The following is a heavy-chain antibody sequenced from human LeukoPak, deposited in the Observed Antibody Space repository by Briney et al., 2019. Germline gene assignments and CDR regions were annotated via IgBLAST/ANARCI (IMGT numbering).Heavy chain of an antibody. CDR1: GFTFSIYW. CDR3: AREGIVGATNGPDY. Sequence: PGGSLRLSCAASGFTFSIYWMSWVRQAPGKGLEWVANIKQDGSEKYYVDSVKGRFTISRDNAKNSLYLQMNSLRAEDTAVYYCAREGIVGATNGPDYWGQGTLVTVSS. D-gene: IGHD1-26*01. V-gene: IGHV3-7*01. J-gene: IGHJ4*02. CDR2: IKQDGSEK.